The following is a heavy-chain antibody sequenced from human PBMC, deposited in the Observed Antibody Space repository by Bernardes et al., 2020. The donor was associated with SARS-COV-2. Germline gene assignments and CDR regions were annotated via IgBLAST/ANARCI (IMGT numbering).Heavy chain of an antibody. D-gene: IGHD5-18*01. J-gene: IGHJ6*02. CDR2: IIPIFGTA. V-gene: IGHV1-69*13. CDR1: GGTFSSYA. CDR3: ARGGYSYGLYYYYGMDV. Sequence: SVKVSCKASGGTFSSYAISWVRQAPGQGLEWMGGIIPIFGTANYAQKFQGRVTITADESTSTAYMELSSLRSEDTAVYYCARGGYSYGLYYYYGMDVWGQGTTVTVSS.